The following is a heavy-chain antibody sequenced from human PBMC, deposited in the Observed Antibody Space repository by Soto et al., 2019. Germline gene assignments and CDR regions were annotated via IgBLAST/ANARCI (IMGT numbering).Heavy chain of an antibody. D-gene: IGHD3-10*01. Sequence: SVKVSCKASGGTFSSYTISWVRQAPGQGLEWMGRIIPILGIANYAQKFQGRVTITADKSTSTAYMELSSLRSEDTAVYYCARGRRPTYYYGSGSYYHWGQGTLVTLSS. CDR2: IIPILGIA. CDR1: GGTFSSYT. J-gene: IGHJ4*02. V-gene: IGHV1-69*02. CDR3: ARGRRPTYYYGSGSYYH.